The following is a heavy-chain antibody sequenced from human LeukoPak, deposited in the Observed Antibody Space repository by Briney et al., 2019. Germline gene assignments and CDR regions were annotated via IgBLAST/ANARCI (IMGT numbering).Heavy chain of an antibody. CDR3: ASLRPRIFDIDY. V-gene: IGHV4-39*07. J-gene: IGHJ4*02. Sequence: SETLSLTCTVSGGSISSGSYYWGWIRQPPGKELEWIGSIYYTGSTYYNPPLKSRVTISVDTSKNQFSLKLSSVTAADTAVYYCASLRPRIFDIDYWGQGTLVTVSS. D-gene: IGHD3-9*01. CDR1: GGSISSGSYY. CDR2: IYYTGST.